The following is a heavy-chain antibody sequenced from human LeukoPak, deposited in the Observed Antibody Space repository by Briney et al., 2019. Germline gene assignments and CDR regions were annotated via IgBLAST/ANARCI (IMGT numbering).Heavy chain of an antibody. Sequence: ASAKVSCKTSGYTFPNYDINWVRQATGQGLEWMGWMNPNSGNTGFAQNFQGRLTMTRDTSISTAYMDLSSLRSEDTAVYFCVRGGTLVRGVTLLSGMDVWGQGTTVTVSS. V-gene: IGHV1-8*01. J-gene: IGHJ6*02. CDR1: GYTFPNYD. D-gene: IGHD3-10*01. CDR3: VRGGTLVRGVTLLSGMDV. CDR2: MNPNSGNT.